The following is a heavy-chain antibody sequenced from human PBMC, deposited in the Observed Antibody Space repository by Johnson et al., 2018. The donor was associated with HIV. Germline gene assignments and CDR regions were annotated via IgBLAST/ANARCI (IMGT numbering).Heavy chain of an antibody. D-gene: IGHD3-22*01. V-gene: IGHV3-74*01. Sequence: VQLVESGGGLVKPGGSLRLSCAASGFTFSDYYMSWIRQAPGKGLEWVSGINSDGSDTRYADSVKGRFTISRDNAKTTLYLQMNSLRAKDTAVYYCAREVNAFDIWGQGTLVTVS. CDR3: AREVNAFDI. CDR1: GFTFSDYY. J-gene: IGHJ3*02. CDR2: INSDGSDT.